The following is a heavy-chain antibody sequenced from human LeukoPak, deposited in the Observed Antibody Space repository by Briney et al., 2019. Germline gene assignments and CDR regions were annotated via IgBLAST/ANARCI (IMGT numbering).Heavy chain of an antibody. CDR1: GFTFSRYE. Sequence: GGSLRLSCPASGFTFSRYEMNWVRPAPGRGLEWVSYIISSGSTIYYADSVKGRFTISRDNSKNTLYLQMNSPRAEDTAVYYCAKAAASYCSSTSWYGRYYYGMDVWGQGTTVTVSS. J-gene: IGHJ6*02. D-gene: IGHD2-2*01. CDR3: AKAAASYCSSTSWYGRYYYGMDV. V-gene: IGHV3-48*03. CDR2: IISSGSTI.